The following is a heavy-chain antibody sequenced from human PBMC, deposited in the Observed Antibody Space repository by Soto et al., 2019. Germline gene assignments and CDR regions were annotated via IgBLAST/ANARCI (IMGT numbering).Heavy chain of an antibody. V-gene: IGHV3-33*01. Sequence: PGGSLRLSCAASGFTFSSYGMHWVRQAPGKGLEWVAVIWYDGSNKYYADSVKGRFTISRDNSKNTLYLQMNSLRDEDTAVYYCARDSHWQRRGQFDYWGQGTLVTVSS. J-gene: IGHJ4*02. CDR2: IWYDGSNK. CDR1: GFTFSSYG. D-gene: IGHD6-25*01. CDR3: ARDSHWQRRGQFDY.